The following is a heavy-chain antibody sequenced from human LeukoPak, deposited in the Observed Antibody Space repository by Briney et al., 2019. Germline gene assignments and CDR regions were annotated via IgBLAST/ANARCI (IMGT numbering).Heavy chain of an antibody. J-gene: IGHJ4*01. V-gene: IGHV3-30*18. CDR1: GFTFSSYG. Sequence: GGSLRPSCAASGFTFSSYGMHWVRQAPGKGLEWVAVISYDGSNKYYADSVKGRFTISRDNSKNTLYLQMNSLRAEDTAVYYCAKGEGYFDYWGQEPWSPSPQ. D-gene: IGHD3-22*01. CDR3: AKGEGYFDY. CDR2: ISYDGSNK.